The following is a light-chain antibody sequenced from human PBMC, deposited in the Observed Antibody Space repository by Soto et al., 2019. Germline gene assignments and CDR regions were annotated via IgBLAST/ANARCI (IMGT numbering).Light chain of an antibody. CDR3: ASYAESNKLI. CDR1: SSDVGGYNY. Sequence: QSVLTQPPSASGSLGQSVTISCSGTSSDVGGYNYVSWYQQHPGKVPKMLIYEVAKRPSGVPDRFSGAKSGNTASLTVSGLLDEDEADYYCASYAESNKLIFGGGTKLTVL. J-gene: IGLJ2*01. CDR2: EVA. V-gene: IGLV2-8*01.